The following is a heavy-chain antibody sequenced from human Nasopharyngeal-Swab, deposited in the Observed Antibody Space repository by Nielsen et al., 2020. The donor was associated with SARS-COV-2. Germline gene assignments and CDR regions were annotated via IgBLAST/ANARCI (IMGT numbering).Heavy chain of an antibody. Sequence: GESLKISCAASGFTFSDYYMAWVRQAPGKGLEWVANIKQDGSEKYYVDSVKGRFTISRDNAKNSLYLQMNSLRAEDTAVYYCARDIYGDNYYYYYGMDVWGQGTTVTVSS. J-gene: IGHJ6*02. CDR3: ARDIYGDNYYYYYGMDV. D-gene: IGHD4/OR15-4a*01. CDR2: IKQDGSEK. V-gene: IGHV3-7*01. CDR1: GFTFSDYY.